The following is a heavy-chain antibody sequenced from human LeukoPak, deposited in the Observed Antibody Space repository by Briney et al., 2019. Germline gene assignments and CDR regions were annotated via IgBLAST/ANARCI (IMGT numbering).Heavy chain of an antibody. J-gene: IGHJ4*02. Sequence: PSETLSLTCTVSGGSISSSSYYWGWIRQPPGKGLEWIGSIYYSGSTYYNPSLKSRVTISVDTSKNQFSLKLSSVTAADTAVYYCARTDSGWLRWGQGTLVTVSS. D-gene: IGHD6-19*01. V-gene: IGHV4-39*07. CDR1: GGSISSSSYY. CDR3: ARTDSGWLR. CDR2: IYYSGST.